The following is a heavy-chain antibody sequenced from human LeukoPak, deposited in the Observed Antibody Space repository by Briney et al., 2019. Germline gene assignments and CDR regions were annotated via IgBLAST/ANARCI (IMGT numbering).Heavy chain of an antibody. CDR3: ASVSTMIADFDY. J-gene: IGHJ4*02. D-gene: IGHD3-22*01. CDR1: GYTFTGYY. CDR2: INPYSGGT. Sequence: ASVKVSCKASGYTFTGYYMHWVRQAPGQGLEWMGWINPYSGGTNYAQKFKGRVTMTRNTSISSAYMELSRLRSDDMAVYYCASVSTMIADFDYWGEGTLVTVS. V-gene: IGHV1-2*02.